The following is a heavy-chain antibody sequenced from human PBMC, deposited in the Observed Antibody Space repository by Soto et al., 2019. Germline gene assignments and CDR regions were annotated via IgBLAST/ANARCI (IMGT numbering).Heavy chain of an antibody. CDR1: GFTFSIYA. CDR2: ISYDGSIK. Sequence: QVQLVQSGGGVVQPGRSLRLSCAASGFTFSIYAMHWVRQAPGKGLEWVALISYDGSIKYFADSVKGRFTISRDNSKNTLYLQMNSLRAEDTAVYYCASGAGSFSSYYGMDVWGQGTTVTVSS. CDR3: ASGAGSFSSYYGMDV. J-gene: IGHJ6*02. D-gene: IGHD3-10*01. V-gene: IGHV3-30-3*01.